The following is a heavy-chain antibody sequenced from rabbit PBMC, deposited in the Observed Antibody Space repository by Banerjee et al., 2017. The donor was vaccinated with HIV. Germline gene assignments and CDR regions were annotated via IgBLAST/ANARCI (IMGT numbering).Heavy chain of an antibody. D-gene: IGHD1-1*01. Sequence: QLKETGGGLVQPGGSLKLSCKASGFDFSSYGVSWVRQAPGKGLEWIGYIDPVFGSTYYASWVNGRFTISSHNAQNTLYLQLSSLTAADTATYFCVRSYASRSGYYWDFFKLWGPGTLVTVS. CDR2: IDPVFGST. J-gene: IGHJ4*01. V-gene: IGHV1S7*01. CDR1: GFDFSSYG. CDR3: VRSYASRSGYYWDFFKL.